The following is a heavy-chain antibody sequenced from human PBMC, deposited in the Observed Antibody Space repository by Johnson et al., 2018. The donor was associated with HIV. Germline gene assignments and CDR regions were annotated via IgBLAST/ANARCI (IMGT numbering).Heavy chain of an antibody. D-gene: IGHD6-13*01. CDR2: ISDDGNNQ. CDR1: GFTFNTYA. Sequence: QVQLVESGGGVVQPGRSLRLSCAASGFTFNTYAMHWVRQAPGKGLEWVAVISDDGNNQYYAHSVKGRFTVSRDNSKHTLYLQMNSLRADDTAVYYCARVPSRSSWYTAFDIWGQGTTVTVSS. V-gene: IGHV3-30*04. CDR3: ARVPSRSSWYTAFDI. J-gene: IGHJ3*02.